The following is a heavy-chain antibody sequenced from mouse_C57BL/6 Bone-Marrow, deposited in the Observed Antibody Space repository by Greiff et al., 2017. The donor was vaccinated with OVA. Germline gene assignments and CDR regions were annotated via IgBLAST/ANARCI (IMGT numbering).Heavy chain of an antibody. Sequence: QVQLKESGVELARPGASVKLSCKASGYTFTSYGISWVKQRTGQGLEWIGEIYPRSGNTYYNEKFKGKATLTADKSSSTAYMELRSLTSEDSAVYFCAGSVWLGYYAMDYWGQGTSVTVSS. CDR1: GYTFTSYG. D-gene: IGHD2-10*02. CDR3: AGSVWLGYYAMDY. CDR2: IYPRSGNT. J-gene: IGHJ4*01. V-gene: IGHV1-81*01.